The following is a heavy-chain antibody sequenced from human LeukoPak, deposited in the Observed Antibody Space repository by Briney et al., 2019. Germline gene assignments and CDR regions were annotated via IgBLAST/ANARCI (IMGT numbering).Heavy chain of an antibody. CDR3: ARDFYSSGWVEY. Sequence: PGGSLRLSCAASGFTFSSYAMSWVRQAPGKGLEWVSAISGSGGSTYYADSVKGRFTISRDNSKNTLYLQMNSLRAEDTAVYYCARDFYSSGWVEYWGQGTLVTASS. CDR2: ISGSGGST. CDR1: GFTFSSYA. J-gene: IGHJ4*02. V-gene: IGHV3-23*01. D-gene: IGHD6-19*01.